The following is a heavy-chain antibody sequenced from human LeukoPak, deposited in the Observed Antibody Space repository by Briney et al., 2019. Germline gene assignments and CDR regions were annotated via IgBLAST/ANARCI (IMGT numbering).Heavy chain of an antibody. J-gene: IGHJ6*03. D-gene: IGHD3-3*01. CDR1: RFTFSSYA. CDR3: VRGSLASGVVVYYYYYLDV. CDR2: ISASRGIT. V-gene: IGHV3-48*01. Sequence: GGSLRLSCAASRFTFSSYAMSWVRQAPGMGLEWLSYISASRGITYYAGSVKGRFTISRDNAKNSLYLQMNSLRAEDTAVYYCVRGSLASGVVVYYYYYLDVWGKGTTVTVSS.